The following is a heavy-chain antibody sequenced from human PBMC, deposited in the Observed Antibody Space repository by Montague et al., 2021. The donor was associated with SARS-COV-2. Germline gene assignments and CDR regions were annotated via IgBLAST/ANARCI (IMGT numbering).Heavy chain of an antibody. CDR2: INYSGST. D-gene: IGHD1-26*01. Sequence: SETLSLTCTVSGGSIRDYNYYWGRIRPPPGKGLDWIGSINYSGSTYYTPSLKSRVTISVYTSKIHFSLKLSSVTAADTALYYCARRDSGSCIDYWGQGTLVTVSS. J-gene: IGHJ4*02. CDR1: GGSIRDYNYY. CDR3: ARRDSGSCIDY. V-gene: IGHV4-39*02.